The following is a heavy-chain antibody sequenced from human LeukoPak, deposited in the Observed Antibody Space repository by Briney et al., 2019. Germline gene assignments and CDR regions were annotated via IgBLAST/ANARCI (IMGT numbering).Heavy chain of an antibody. J-gene: IGHJ4*02. Sequence: SETLSLICAVSGGSISSSNWWSWVRQPPGKGLEWIGEIYHSGSTNYNPSLKSRVTISVDKSKNQFSLKLSSVTAADTAVYYCARHYGYCSGGSCLYFDYWGQGTLVTVSS. D-gene: IGHD2-15*01. CDR1: GGSISSSNW. CDR3: ARHYGYCSGGSCLYFDY. CDR2: IYHSGST. V-gene: IGHV4-4*02.